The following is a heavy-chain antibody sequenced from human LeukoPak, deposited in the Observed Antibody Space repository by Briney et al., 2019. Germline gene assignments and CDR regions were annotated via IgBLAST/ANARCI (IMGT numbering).Heavy chain of an antibody. CDR3: AKDHGGYLYDYVWGSYYFDY. J-gene: IGHJ4*02. CDR2: ISYDGSNK. D-gene: IGHD3-16*01. CDR1: GFTFSSYG. V-gene: IGHV3-30*18. Sequence: GGSLRLSCAASGFTFSSYGMHWVRQAPGKGLEWVAVISYDGSNKYYADSVKGRFTISRDNSKNTLYLQMNSLRAEDTAVYYCAKDHGGYLYDYVWGSYYFDYWGQGTLVTVSS.